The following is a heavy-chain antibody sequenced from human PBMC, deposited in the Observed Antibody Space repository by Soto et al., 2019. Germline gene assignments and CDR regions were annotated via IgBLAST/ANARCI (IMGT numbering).Heavy chain of an antibody. CDR3: ARGSDIVVVPAALAYNWFDP. J-gene: IGHJ5*02. CDR2: IIPIFGTA. V-gene: IGHV1-69*13. D-gene: IGHD2-2*01. CDR1: GGTFSSYA. Sequence: ASVKVSCKASGGTFSSYAISWVRQAPGQGLEWMGGIIPIFGTANYAQKFQGRVTITADESTSTAYMELSSLRSEDTAVYYCARGSDIVVVPAALAYNWFDPWGQGTLVTVSS.